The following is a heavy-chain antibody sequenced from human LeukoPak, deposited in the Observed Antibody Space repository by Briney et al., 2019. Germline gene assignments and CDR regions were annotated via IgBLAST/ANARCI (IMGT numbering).Heavy chain of an antibody. V-gene: IGHV3-9*01. CDR2: ISWNSGSI. Sequence: PGRSLRLSCAASGFTFDDYAMHWVRQAPGKGLEWVSGISWNSGSIGYADSVKGRFTISRDNAKNSLYLQMNSLRAEDTALYYCAKAGTMSIAARPPDYWGQGTLVTVSS. J-gene: IGHJ4*02. D-gene: IGHD6-6*01. CDR1: GFTFDDYA. CDR3: AKAGTMSIAARPPDY.